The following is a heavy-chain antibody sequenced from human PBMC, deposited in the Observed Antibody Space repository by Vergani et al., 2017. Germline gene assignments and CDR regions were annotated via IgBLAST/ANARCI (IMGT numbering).Heavy chain of an antibody. CDR1: GFTFSSSS. V-gene: IGHV3-48*04. J-gene: IGHJ6*03. Sequence: EVQLVESGGGLVQPGGSLRLSCAASGFTFSSSSMHWVRQAPGKALALVSYISSSSSTIYYADSVKGRFTISRDNAKNSLYLQMNSLRADDTAVYYCARDKVRGYYYYYYMDVWGKGTTVTVSS. D-gene: IGHD3-10*01. CDR2: ISSSSSTI. CDR3: ARDKVRGYYYYYYMDV.